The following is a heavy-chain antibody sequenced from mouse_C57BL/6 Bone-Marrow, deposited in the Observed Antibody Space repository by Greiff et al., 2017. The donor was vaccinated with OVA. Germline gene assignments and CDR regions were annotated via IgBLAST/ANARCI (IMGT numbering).Heavy chain of an antibody. CDR3: ARFGDYDRVDY. CDR2: IDPSDSYT. J-gene: IGHJ2*01. D-gene: IGHD2-4*01. Sequence: VQLQQPGAELVMPGASVKLSCKASGYTFTSYWMHWVKQRPGQGLEWIGEIDPSDSYTNYNQKFKGKSTLTVDKSSSTAYMQLSSLTSEDSAVYYCARFGDYDRVDYWGQGTTLTVSS. V-gene: IGHV1-69*01. CDR1: GYTFTSYW.